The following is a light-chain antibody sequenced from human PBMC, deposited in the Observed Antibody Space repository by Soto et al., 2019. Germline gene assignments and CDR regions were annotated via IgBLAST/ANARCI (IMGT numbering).Light chain of an antibody. V-gene: IGLV4-60*03. J-gene: IGLJ2*01. CDR1: SGHSTNI. Sequence: QSVLTQSSSASASLGSSVRLTCSLSSGHSTNIIAWHQHQPGEAPRYLMKVESDGTYIKGGGVPGRFSGSSSGTDRYLTISNLQSEDEADYYCETWDTDAQVFGGGTQLTVL. CDR2: VESDGTY. CDR3: ETWDTDAQV.